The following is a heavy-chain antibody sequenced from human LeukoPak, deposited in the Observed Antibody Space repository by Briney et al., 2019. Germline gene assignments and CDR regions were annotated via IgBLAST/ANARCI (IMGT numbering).Heavy chain of an antibody. CDR3: ARDTYYYGSGKAYYGMDV. V-gene: IGHV4-39*07. J-gene: IGHJ6*02. CDR2: INHSGST. Sequence: SETLSLTCTVSGGSISSSSYYWSWIRQPPGKGLEWIGEINHSGSTNYNPSLKSRVTISVDTSKNQFSLKLSSVTAADTAVYYCARDTYYYGSGKAYYGMDVWGQGTTVTVSS. CDR1: GGSISSSSYY. D-gene: IGHD3-10*01.